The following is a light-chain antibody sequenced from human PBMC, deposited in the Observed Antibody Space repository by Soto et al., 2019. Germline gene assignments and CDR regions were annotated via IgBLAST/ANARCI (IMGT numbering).Light chain of an antibody. CDR1: SSDVGGYNY. CDR3: SSYTSSSTPFV. Sequence: QSVLTHPASVSWSPGQSITISCTGTSSDVGGYNYVSWYQQHPGKAPKLMIYEVSNRPSGVSNRFSGSKSGNTASLTISGLQAEDEADYYCSSYTSSSTPFVFGTGTKVTVL. V-gene: IGLV2-14*01. J-gene: IGLJ1*01. CDR2: EVS.